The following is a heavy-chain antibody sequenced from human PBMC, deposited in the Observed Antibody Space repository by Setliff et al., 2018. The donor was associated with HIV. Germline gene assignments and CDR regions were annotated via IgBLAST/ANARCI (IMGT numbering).Heavy chain of an antibody. V-gene: IGHV4-59*11. Sequence: KPSETLSLTCTVSGPSINIHYWSWIRQSPGKGFEWIGYIYSTGSTNYNPSLQSRVTISMVASRNQFSLKVTSVTAAGTAVYYCAKGAGFYGDYTFDHWGQGRQVTVSS. D-gene: IGHD4-17*01. CDR1: GPSINIHY. CDR3: AKGAGFYGDYTFDH. J-gene: IGHJ4*02. CDR2: IYSTGST.